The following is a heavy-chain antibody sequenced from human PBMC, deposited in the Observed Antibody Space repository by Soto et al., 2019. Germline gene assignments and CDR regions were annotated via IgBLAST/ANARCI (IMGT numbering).Heavy chain of an antibody. D-gene: IGHD2-21*02. CDR3: ARVRGGDCYKCFQH. CDR1: GFTFSSYS. J-gene: IGHJ1*01. Sequence: EVQLVESGGGLVKPGGSLRLSCAASGFTFSSYSMNWVRQAPGKGLEWVSSISSSGSTIYYADSVKGRFTISRDNAKNSLYLQMNSLRAEDTAVYYCARVRGGDCYKCFQHWGQGTLVTVSS. V-gene: IGHV3-21*04. CDR2: ISSSGSTI.